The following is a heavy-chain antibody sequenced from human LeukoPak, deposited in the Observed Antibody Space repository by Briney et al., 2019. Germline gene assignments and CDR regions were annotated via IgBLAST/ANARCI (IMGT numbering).Heavy chain of an antibody. CDR2: ITDTGATI. CDR1: GFTFSAYG. CDR3: VSQGGDFATYYHYGMDV. J-gene: IGHJ6*02. Sequence: GGSLRLSCVASGFTFSAYGMNWVRRAPGRGLEWVSYITDTGATIYYVDSAKGRFTISRDNAKNSLYLQMNSLRDEDTAQYYCVSQGGDFATYYHYGMDVWGRGTTVTVSS. V-gene: IGHV3-48*02. D-gene: IGHD3-16*01.